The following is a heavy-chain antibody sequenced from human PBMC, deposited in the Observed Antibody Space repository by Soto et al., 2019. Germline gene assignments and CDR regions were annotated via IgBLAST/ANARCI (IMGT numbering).Heavy chain of an antibody. CDR3: ARGGPLAVTIGLLVY. D-gene: IGHD4-17*01. V-gene: IGHV4-59*01. J-gene: IGHJ4*02. CDR2: IYYSGST. CDR1: GGSLSSYY. Sequence: SETLSLTCTVSGGSLSSYYWSWIRQPPGKGLEWIGYIYYSGSTYYNPSLKSRVTISVDTSKNQFSLKLSSVTAADTAVYYCARGGPLAVTIGLLVYWGQGTLVTVSS.